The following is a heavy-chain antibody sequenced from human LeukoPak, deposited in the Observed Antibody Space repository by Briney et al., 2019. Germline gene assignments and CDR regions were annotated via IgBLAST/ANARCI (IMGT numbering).Heavy chain of an antibody. Sequence: GASVKVSCKASGGTFSSYAISWVRQAPGQGLEWMGGIIPIFGTANYAQKFQGRVTITADESTSTAYMELSSLRSGDTAVYYCARGGAARLHFQNWGQGTLVTVSS. CDR2: IIPIFGTA. D-gene: IGHD6-6*01. CDR1: GGTFSSYA. J-gene: IGHJ1*01. CDR3: ARGGAARLHFQN. V-gene: IGHV1-69*13.